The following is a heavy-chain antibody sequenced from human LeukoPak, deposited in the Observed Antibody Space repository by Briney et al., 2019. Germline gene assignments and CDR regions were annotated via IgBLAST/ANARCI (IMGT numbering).Heavy chain of an antibody. D-gene: IGHD5-18*01. Sequence: PSETLSLTCTVSGGSMSSSTYYWGWIRQPPGKGLEWIGTIYHSGSTYYNTSLKSRVTISVDTSKNQFSLKLSSVTAADTAVYYCARHLGIQVGFLDYWGQGTLVTVSS. CDR2: IYHSGST. CDR1: GGSMSSSTYY. V-gene: IGHV4-39*01. CDR3: ARHLGIQVGFLDY. J-gene: IGHJ4*02.